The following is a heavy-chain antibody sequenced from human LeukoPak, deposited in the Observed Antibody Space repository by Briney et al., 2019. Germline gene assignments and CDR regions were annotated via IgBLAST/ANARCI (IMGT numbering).Heavy chain of an antibody. V-gene: IGHV4-34*01. CDR2: INHSGSL. CDR1: GGSFSGYY. J-gene: IGHJ4*02. Sequence: SETLSLTCAVSGGSFSGYYWSWIRQPPGKGLEWIGEINHSGSLNYNASLKSRVSMSVDTSKNQFSLKLSSVTAADTAVFFCARENSGSYREFDYWGQGTLVTVSS. D-gene: IGHD1-26*01. CDR3: ARENSGSYREFDY.